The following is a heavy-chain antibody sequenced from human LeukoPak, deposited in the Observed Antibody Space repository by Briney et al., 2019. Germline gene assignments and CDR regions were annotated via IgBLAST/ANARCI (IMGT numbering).Heavy chain of an antibody. D-gene: IGHD2-2*02. CDR3: ARVVPGGIRSNYYYYYMDV. CDR2: IYYSGIT. CDR1: GGSISSGDYY. Sequence: PSQTLSLTCTVSGGSISSGDYYWSWIRQPPGKGLEWVGYIYYSGITNYNPSLKSRVTISVDTSKNQFSLKLSSVTAADTAVYYCARVVPGGIRSNYYYYYMDVWGKGTTVTVSS. V-gene: IGHV4-61*08. J-gene: IGHJ6*03.